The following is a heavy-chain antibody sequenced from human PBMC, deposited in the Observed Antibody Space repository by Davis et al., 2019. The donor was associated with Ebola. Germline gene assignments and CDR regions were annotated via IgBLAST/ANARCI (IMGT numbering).Heavy chain of an antibody. CDR2: IYSEGNT. CDR3: ARHYPSDYYGMDV. V-gene: IGHV3-66*04. D-gene: IGHD3-16*02. J-gene: IGHJ6*02. Sequence: PGGSLRLSCTASGFTVRTNYMNWVRQAPGKGLEWVSRIYSEGNTYYADYAESVRGRFTISRDNSKNTVFLQMNTLRAEDTAVYYCARHYPSDYYGMDVWGQGTTVTVSS. CDR1: GFTVRTNY.